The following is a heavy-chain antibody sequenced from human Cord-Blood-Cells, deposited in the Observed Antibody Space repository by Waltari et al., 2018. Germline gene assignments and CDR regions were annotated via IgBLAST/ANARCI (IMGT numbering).Heavy chain of an antibody. Sequence: QVQLQESGPGLVKPSQTLSLTCTVSGGSISSGGYYCSWLRQHPGKGLEWIGYIYYSGSTYYNPSLKSRVTISVDTSKNQFSLKLSSVTAADTAVYYCARGLTGNYNWFDPWGQGTLVTVSS. CDR1: GGSISSGGYY. V-gene: IGHV4-31*03. CDR2: IYYSGST. J-gene: IGHJ5*02. D-gene: IGHD3-9*01. CDR3: ARGLTGNYNWFDP.